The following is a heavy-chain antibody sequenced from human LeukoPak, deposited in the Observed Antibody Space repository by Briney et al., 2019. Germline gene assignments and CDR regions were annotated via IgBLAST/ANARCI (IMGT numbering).Heavy chain of an antibody. V-gene: IGHV4-34*01. CDR1: GGSFSGYY. D-gene: IGHD5-12*01. J-gene: IGHJ4*02. CDR3: ARHVRGGYDSVDY. CDR2: INHSGST. Sequence: SSETLSLTCAVYGGSFSGYYWSWIRQPPGKGLEWIGEINHSGSTNYNPSLKSRVTISVDTSKNQFSLKLSSVTAADTAVYYCARHVRGGYDSVDYWGQGTLVTVSS.